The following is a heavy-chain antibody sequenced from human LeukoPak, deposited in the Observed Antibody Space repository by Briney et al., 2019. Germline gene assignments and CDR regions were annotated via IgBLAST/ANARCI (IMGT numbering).Heavy chain of an antibody. Sequence: ASVKVSCKASGYTFTSYDINWVRQATGQGLEWMGWMNPNSGNTGYAQKFQGRVTITRNTSISTAYMELSSLRSEDTAVYYCAREYYDSSGYLYYFDYWGQGTLVTVSS. J-gene: IGHJ4*02. CDR1: GYTFTSYD. V-gene: IGHV1-8*03. CDR3: AREYYDSSGYLYYFDY. D-gene: IGHD3-22*01. CDR2: MNPNSGNT.